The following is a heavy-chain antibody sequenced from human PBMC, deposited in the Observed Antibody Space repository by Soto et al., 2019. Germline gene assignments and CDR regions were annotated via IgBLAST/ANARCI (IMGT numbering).Heavy chain of an antibody. D-gene: IGHD3-9*01. CDR1: GGSISSSSYY. CDR3: ARHWVILTGYYTGNWFDP. J-gene: IGHJ5*02. Sequence: SETLSLTCTVSGGSISSSSYYWGWIRKPPGKGLEWIGSIYYSGSTYYNPSLKSRVTISVDTSKNQFSLKLSSVTAADTAVYYCARHWVILTGYYTGNWFDPWGQGTLVTVPS. CDR2: IYYSGST. V-gene: IGHV4-39*01.